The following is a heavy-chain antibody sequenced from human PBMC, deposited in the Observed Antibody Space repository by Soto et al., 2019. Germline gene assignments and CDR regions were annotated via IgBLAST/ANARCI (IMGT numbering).Heavy chain of an antibody. V-gene: IGHV1-18*01. CDR3: ARGGGYCSSTSCYRRYYFDY. D-gene: IGHD2-2*01. J-gene: IGHJ4*02. CDR1: DYTFTSYG. CDR2: ISAYNGNT. Sequence: QVQLVQSGAEVKKPGASVKVSCKASDYTFTSYGISWVRQAPGQGLEWMGWISAYNGNTNYAQKLQGRVTMTTDTSXXTXYXXLRSLRSDDTAVYYCARGGGYCSSTSCYRRYYFDYWGQGTLVTVSS.